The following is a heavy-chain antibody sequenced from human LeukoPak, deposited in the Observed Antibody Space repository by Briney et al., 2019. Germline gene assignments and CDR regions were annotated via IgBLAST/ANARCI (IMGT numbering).Heavy chain of an antibody. CDR3: ARDREKSSGVLH. V-gene: IGHV3-30-3*01. CDR1: GFTFSSYA. J-gene: IGHJ4*01. D-gene: IGHD3-22*01. Sequence: PGGSLRLSCAASGFTFSSYAMHWVRQAPGKGLEWVAVISYDGSNKYYADSVKGRFTISRDNSKNTLYLQMNSLRAEDTAVYYCARDREKSSGVLHWGQEPWSPSPQ. CDR2: ISYDGSNK.